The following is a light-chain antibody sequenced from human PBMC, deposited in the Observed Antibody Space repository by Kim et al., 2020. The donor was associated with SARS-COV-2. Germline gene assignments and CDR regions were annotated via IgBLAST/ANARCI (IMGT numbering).Light chain of an antibody. Sequence: EIVMTQSPATLSVSPGERATLSCRASQSVSSNLAWYQQKPGQVPRLLIYGASTRATGIPARFSGSGSGTEFTLTISSLQPEDFAVYYCQQYNNWPPWTFGQGTKVDIK. CDR1: QSVSSN. J-gene: IGKJ1*01. CDR3: QQYNNWPPWT. CDR2: GAS. V-gene: IGKV3D-15*01.